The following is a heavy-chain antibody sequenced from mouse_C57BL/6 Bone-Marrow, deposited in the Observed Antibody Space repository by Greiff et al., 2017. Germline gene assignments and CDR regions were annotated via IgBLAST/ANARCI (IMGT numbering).Heavy chain of an antibody. J-gene: IGHJ1*03. CDR1: GYSFTDSN. D-gene: IGHD2-2*01. Sequence: VQLQQSGPELVKPGASVKISCKASGYSFTDSNMNWVKQSNGKSLEWIGVINPNYGTTSYNQKFKGKATVTVDQSSSTAYMQLNSLTSEVSAVYCWARRGLSRRGWYVDNWGTGTTVTVSS. V-gene: IGHV1-39*01. CDR3: ARRGLSRRGWYVDN. CDR2: INPNYGTT.